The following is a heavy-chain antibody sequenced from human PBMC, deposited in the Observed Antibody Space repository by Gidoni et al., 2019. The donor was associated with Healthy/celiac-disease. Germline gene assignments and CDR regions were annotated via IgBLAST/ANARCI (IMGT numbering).Heavy chain of an antibody. D-gene: IGHD5-18*01. CDR2: ISSSGSTI. CDR1: GFTFSSYE. CDR3: ARDSLDTAMAGEEAFDI. Sequence: EVQLVESGGGLVQPGGSRRRSCAASGFTFSSYEMNWVRQAPGKGLGWFSYISSSGSTIYYADSVKGRFTISRDNAKNSLYLQMTSLRAEDTAVYYCARDSLDTAMAGEEAFDIWGQGTMVTVSS. V-gene: IGHV3-48*03. J-gene: IGHJ3*02.